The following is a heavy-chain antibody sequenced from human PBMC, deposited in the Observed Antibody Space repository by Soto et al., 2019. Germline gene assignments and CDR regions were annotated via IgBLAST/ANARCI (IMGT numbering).Heavy chain of an antibody. J-gene: IGHJ4*02. Sequence: PVGSLRLSCAASGFTFSNAWMSWVRQAPGKGLEWVGRIKSKTDGGTTDYAAPVKGRFTISRDDSKNTLYLQMNSLKTEDTAVYYCTTYNWNRLGLDYWGQGTLVTVSS. CDR1: GFTFSNAW. CDR2: IKSKTDGGTT. V-gene: IGHV3-15*01. D-gene: IGHD1-20*01. CDR3: TTYNWNRLGLDY.